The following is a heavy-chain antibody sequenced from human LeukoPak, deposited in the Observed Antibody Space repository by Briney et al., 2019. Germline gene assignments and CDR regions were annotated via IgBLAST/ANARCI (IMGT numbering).Heavy chain of an antibody. CDR1: GFTFSSYA. CDR2: ISGIGGST. CDR3: AKNREYYDSSGYPDAFDI. D-gene: IGHD3-22*01. Sequence: GGSLRLSCAASGFTFSSYAMSWVRQAPGKGLEWVSAISGIGGSTYYADSVKGRFTISRDNSKNTLYLQMNSLRAEDTAVYYCAKNREYYDSSGYPDAFDIWGQGTMVTVSS. J-gene: IGHJ3*02. V-gene: IGHV3-23*01.